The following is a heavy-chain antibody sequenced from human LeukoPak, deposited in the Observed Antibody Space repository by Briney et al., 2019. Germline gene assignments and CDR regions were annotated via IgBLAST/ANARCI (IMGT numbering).Heavy chain of an antibody. V-gene: IGHV4-59*11. CDR2: ISYTGST. J-gene: IGHJ5*01. D-gene: IGHD6-13*01. CDR3: AREGYSSNWYDY. CDR1: GGSISSHY. Sequence: PSETLSLTCTVSGGSISSHYWAWIRQPPGKGLEWIRCISYTGSTNYNPSLKSRVTISVDTSKNQFSLKLRSVTAADTAVYYCAREGYSSNWYDYWGQGTLVTVSS.